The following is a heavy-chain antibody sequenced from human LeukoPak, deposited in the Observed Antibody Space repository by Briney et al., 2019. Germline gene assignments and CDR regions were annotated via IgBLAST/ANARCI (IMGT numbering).Heavy chain of an antibody. Sequence: GGSLRLSCAASGFTFSSHDMHWVRQTTRQGLEWVSGIGTAGDPYYLDSVKGRFTISRENAKNSLYLQMNSLRAGDTAVYYCARSRTLWGAFDIWGQGTMVTVSS. J-gene: IGHJ3*02. CDR2: IGTAGDP. CDR3: ARSRTLWGAFDI. CDR1: GFTFSSHD. D-gene: IGHD2-21*01. V-gene: IGHV3-13*05.